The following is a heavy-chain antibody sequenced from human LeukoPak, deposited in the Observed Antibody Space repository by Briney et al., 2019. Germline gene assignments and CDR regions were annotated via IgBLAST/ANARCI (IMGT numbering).Heavy chain of an antibody. CDR1: GFTFSSYG. CDR3: ARYCSGASCYSGVDY. J-gene: IGHJ4*02. Sequence: SGGSLRLSCAASGFTFSSYGMHWVRQAPGKGLEWVAVISYDGSNKYYADSVKGRFTISRDNSKNTLYLQMNSLRAEDTAVYYCARYCSGASCYSGVDYWGQGTLVPVSS. CDR2: ISYDGSNK. V-gene: IGHV3-30*03. D-gene: IGHD2-15*01.